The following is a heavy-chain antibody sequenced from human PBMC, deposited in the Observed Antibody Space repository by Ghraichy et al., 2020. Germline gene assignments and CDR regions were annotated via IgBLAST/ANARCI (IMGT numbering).Heavy chain of an antibody. CDR2: FDPEDGET. Sequence: ASVKVSCKVSGYTLTELSMHWVRQAPGKGLEWMGGFDPEDGETIYAQKFQGRVTMTEDTSTDTAYMELSSLRSEDTAVYYCATGPYYDSSGYSRTIFDYWGQGTLVTVSS. CDR1: GYTLTELS. D-gene: IGHD3-22*01. V-gene: IGHV1-24*01. J-gene: IGHJ4*02. CDR3: ATGPYYDSSGYSRTIFDY.